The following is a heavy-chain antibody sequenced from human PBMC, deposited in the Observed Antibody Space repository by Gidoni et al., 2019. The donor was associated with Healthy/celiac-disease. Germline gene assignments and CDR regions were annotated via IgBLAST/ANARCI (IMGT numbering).Heavy chain of an antibody. CDR3: AKDLYDFWSGYYKGYYYYGMDV. V-gene: IGHV3-30*18. CDR1: GFTFTSFG. Sequence: QVQLVVSGRGVVQPGRSLRLSCAASGFTFTSFGMHCVRQAPGKGLEWVAVISYDGSNKYYADSVKGRFTISRDNSKNTLYLQMNSLRAEDTAVYYCAKDLYDFWSGYYKGYYYYGMDVWGQGTTVTVSS. J-gene: IGHJ6*02. CDR2: ISYDGSNK. D-gene: IGHD3-3*01.